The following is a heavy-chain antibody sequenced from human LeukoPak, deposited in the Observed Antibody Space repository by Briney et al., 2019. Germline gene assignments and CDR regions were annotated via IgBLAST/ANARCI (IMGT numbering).Heavy chain of an antibody. CDR3: ARDAYDSSGYYYDY. J-gene: IGHJ4*02. CDR1: GFTFSSYA. Sequence: GGSLRLSCAASGFTFSSYAMHWVRQAPGKGLEWVAVISYDGSNKYYADSVKGRFTISRDNSKNTLYLQMNSLKAEDTAVYYCARDAYDSSGYYYDYWGQGTLVTVSS. D-gene: IGHD3-22*01. CDR2: ISYDGSNK. V-gene: IGHV3-30*01.